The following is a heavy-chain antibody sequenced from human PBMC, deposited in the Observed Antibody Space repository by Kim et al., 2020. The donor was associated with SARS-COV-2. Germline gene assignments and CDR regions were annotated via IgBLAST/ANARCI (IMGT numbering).Heavy chain of an antibody. CDR1: GGTFSSYA. CDR2: IIPIFGTA. J-gene: IGHJ6*02. Sequence: SVKVSCKASGGTFSSYAISWVRQAPGQGLEWMGGIIPIFGTANYAQKFQGRVTITADESTSTAYMELSSLRTEDTAVYYCARGTAYGYVGYYYYYGMDVWGHGTTVTVSS. D-gene: IGHD5-18*01. V-gene: IGHV1-69*13. CDR3: ARGTAYGYVGYYYYYGMDV.